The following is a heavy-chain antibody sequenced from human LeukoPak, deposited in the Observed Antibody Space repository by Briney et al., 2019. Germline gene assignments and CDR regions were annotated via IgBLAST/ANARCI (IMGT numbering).Heavy chain of an antibody. CDR2: INHSGST. CDR3: ARGLRRWLRDPFDY. V-gene: IGHV4-34*01. CDR1: GGPFSGYY. D-gene: IGHD5-12*01. J-gene: IGHJ4*02. Sequence: PSETLSLTCAVYGGPFSGYYWSWIRQPPGKGLEWIGEINHSGSTNYNPSLKSRVTISVDTSKNQFSLKLSSVTAADTAVYYCARGLRRWLRDPFDYWGQGTLVTVSS.